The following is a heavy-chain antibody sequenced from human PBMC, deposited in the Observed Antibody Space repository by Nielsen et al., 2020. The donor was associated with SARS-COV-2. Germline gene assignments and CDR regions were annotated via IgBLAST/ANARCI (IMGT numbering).Heavy chain of an antibody. V-gene: IGHV3-7*01. CDR3: AREYGSGLFDP. CDR1: GFTFSSYW. D-gene: IGHD3-10*01. Sequence: GESLKISCAASGFTFSSYWMSWVRQAPGKGLEWVANIKQDGSEKYYVDSVKGRFTISRDNAKNSLYLQMNSLRAEDTAVYYCAREYGSGLFDPWGQGTLVTVSS. J-gene: IGHJ5*02. CDR2: IKQDGSEK.